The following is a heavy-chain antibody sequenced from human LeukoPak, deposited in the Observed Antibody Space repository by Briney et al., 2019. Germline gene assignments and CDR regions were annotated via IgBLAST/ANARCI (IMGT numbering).Heavy chain of an antibody. J-gene: IGHJ4*02. V-gene: IGHV3-23*01. CDR3: ARGDKFSGDY. D-gene: IGHD3-16*01. CDR2: ISGSGGST. Sequence: GVSLRLSCAASGFTFSSYAMSWVRQAPGKGLEWVSDISGSGGSTYYADSVKGRFTISRDNSKNTLYLQMNSLRAEDTAVYYCARGDKFSGDYWGQGTLVTVSS. CDR1: GFTFSSYA.